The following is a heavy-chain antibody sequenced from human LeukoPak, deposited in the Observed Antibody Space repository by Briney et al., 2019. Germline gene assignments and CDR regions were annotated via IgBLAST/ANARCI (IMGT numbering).Heavy chain of an antibody. CDR3: ARGRLGSRITMVRGFDP. CDR1: GGSFSGYY. CDR2: IDHSGST. Sequence: SETLSLTCAVYGGSFSGYYWSWIRQPPGKGLEWIGEIDHSGSTNYNPSLKSRVTISVDTSKNPFSLKLSSVTAADTAVYYCARGRLGSRITMVRGFDPWGQGTLVTPSS. J-gene: IGHJ5*02. V-gene: IGHV4-34*01. D-gene: IGHD3-10*01.